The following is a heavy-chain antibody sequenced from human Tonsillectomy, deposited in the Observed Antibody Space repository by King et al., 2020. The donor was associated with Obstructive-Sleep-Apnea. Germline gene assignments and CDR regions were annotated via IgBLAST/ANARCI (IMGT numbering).Heavy chain of an antibody. V-gene: IGHV3-30-3*01. D-gene: IGHD2/OR15-2a*01. Sequence: QLVQSGGGVVQPGRSLRLSCAASGFTFSSYAMHWVRQAPGKGLEWVAVISYDGSNIYYADSVKGRFTISRDNSKNTLYLQMNSLRAEDTAVYYCARDLVGDYFLFVGNYFDYWGQGTLVTVSS. CDR2: ISYDGSNI. J-gene: IGHJ4*02. CDR3: ARDLVGDYFLFVGNYFDY. CDR1: GFTFSSYA.